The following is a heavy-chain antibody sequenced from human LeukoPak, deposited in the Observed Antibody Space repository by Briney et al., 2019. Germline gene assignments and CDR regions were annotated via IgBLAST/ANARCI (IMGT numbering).Heavy chain of an antibody. J-gene: IGHJ4*02. Sequence: GGSLRLSCAASGFTFSSYAMTWVRQAPGKGLEWVSAISGSGGSTYYADSVKGRFTISRDNSKNTLYLQMNSLRAEDTAVYYCAKGSGYTYGLYYFEYWGQGTLITVSS. CDR1: GFTFSSYA. V-gene: IGHV3-23*01. CDR3: AKGSGYTYGLYYFEY. CDR2: ISGSGGST. D-gene: IGHD5-18*01.